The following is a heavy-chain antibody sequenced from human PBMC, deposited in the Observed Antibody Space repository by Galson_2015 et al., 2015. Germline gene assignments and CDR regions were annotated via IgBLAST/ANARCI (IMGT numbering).Heavy chain of an antibody. Sequence: QSGAEVKKPGESLKISCKGSGYRFTSYWIGWVRQMPGKGLEWMGIIYPGDSDTRYSPSFQGQVTISADKSISTAYLQWSSLKASDTAMYYCARRESITIYGVVNDYFDYWGQGTLAIVSS. CDR2: IYPGDSDT. D-gene: IGHD3-3*01. J-gene: IGHJ4*02. V-gene: IGHV5-51*01. CDR1: GYRFTSYW. CDR3: ARRESITIYGVVNDYFDY.